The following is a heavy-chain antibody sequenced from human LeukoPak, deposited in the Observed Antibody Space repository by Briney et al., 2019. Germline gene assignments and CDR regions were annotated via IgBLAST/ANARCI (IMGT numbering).Heavy chain of an antibody. Sequence: ASVKVSCKASGYTFTSYGISWVRQAPGQGLEWMGWISAYNGNTNYAQKLQGRVTMTTDTSTSTAYMELRSLRSDDTAVYYCAITDHDSSSWYYFDYWGQGTLVTVS. CDR1: GYTFTSYG. J-gene: IGHJ4*02. D-gene: IGHD6-13*01. CDR2: ISAYNGNT. V-gene: IGHV1-18*01. CDR3: AITDHDSSSWYYFDY.